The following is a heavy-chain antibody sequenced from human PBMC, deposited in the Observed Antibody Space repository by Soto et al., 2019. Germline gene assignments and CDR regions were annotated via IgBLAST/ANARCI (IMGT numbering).Heavy chain of an antibody. V-gene: IGHV3-30*18. CDR2: ISNDGSSK. D-gene: IGHD3-3*01. CDR1: GFTFSNFG. Sequence: GGSLRLSCAASGFTFSNFGMHWVRQAPGKGLEWVAVISNDGSSKFYADSVKGRFTISRDNSRNTLFMQMNSLRVEDTAVYYCAKDWREATLHYYYYMDVWGKGTTVTVSS. CDR3: AKDWREATLHYYYYMDV. J-gene: IGHJ6*03.